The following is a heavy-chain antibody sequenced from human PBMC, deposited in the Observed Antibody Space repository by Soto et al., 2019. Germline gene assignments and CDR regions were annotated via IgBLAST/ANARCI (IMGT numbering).Heavy chain of an antibody. CDR3: ARGGYDTSGQTFIGWGPDC. CDR1: GVSITSGSYY. D-gene: IGHD3-22*01. V-gene: IGHV4-30-4*01. Sequence: HVQLQESGPGPVTPSQTLSLSCTVSGVSITSGSYYWTWVRQSPGKGLEWIGYRYYSGNNYYNPSLNGRATISVDTSKNQFSLKLTSVTAADTAVYYCARGGYDTSGQTFIGWGPDCWGQGTLVTVSS. CDR2: RYYSGNN. J-gene: IGHJ4*02.